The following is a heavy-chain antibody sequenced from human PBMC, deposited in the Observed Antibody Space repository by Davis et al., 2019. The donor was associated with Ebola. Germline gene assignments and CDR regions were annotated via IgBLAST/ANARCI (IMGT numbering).Heavy chain of an antibody. CDR1: GFTFSSYG. Sequence: GESLKISCAASGFTFSSYGMHWVRQAPGKGLEWVAFISSDGSNKYYADSVKGRFTISRDNSKNTLYLQMNSLRPEDTAVYYCARDSDDYSFDYWGQGTLVTVSS. J-gene: IGHJ4*02. CDR2: ISSDGSNK. D-gene: IGHD4-11*01. V-gene: IGHV3-30*03. CDR3: ARDSDDYSFDY.